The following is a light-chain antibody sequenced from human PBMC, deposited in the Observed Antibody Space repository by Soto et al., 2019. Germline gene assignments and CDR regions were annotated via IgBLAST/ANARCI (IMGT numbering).Light chain of an antibody. CDR2: DAF. J-gene: IGKJ4*01. CDR3: QQRASWPPFT. Sequence: EVILTQFPATLSMSPGESSTLVCRASENIRTSLAWYQHRPGQPPRLLIYDAFNRDAGIPPRVSGGGSGTDFTITISGLQPEDFTVYYCQQRASWPPFTFGRGTKVEIK. V-gene: IGKV3-11*01. CDR1: ENIRTS.